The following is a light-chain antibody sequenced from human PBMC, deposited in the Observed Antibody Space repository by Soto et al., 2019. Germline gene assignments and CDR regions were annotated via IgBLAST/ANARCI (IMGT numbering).Light chain of an antibody. CDR3: QQSYSTPGVT. CDR1: QSISKW. V-gene: IGKV1-39*01. J-gene: IGKJ5*01. Sequence: DIQMTQFPSTLSASVGDRVTITCRASQSISKWLAWYQQKPGKAPKLLIYDSSSLQSGVPSRFSGSGSGTDFTLTISSLQPEDFATYYCQQSYSTPGVTFGQGTRLEIK. CDR2: DSS.